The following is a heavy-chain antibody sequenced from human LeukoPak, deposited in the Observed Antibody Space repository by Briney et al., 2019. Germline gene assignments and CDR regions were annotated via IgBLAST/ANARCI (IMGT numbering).Heavy chain of an antibody. CDR2: IYYSGST. CDR3: ARAVPAVNAGNYYYYYYMDV. Sequence: SETLSLTCTVSGGSIGSGDYYWSWIRQPPGKGLEWIGYIYYSGSTYYNPSLKSRVTISVDTSKNQFSLKLSSVTAADTAVYYCARAVPAVNAGNYYYYYYMDVWGKGTTVTVSS. D-gene: IGHD2-2*01. CDR1: GGSIGSGDYY. V-gene: IGHV4-30-4*08. J-gene: IGHJ6*03.